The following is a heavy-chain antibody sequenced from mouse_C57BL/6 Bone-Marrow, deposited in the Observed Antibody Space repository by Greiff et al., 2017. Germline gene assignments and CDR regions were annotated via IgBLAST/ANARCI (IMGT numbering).Heavy chain of an antibody. D-gene: IGHD2-4*01. CDR1: GFNIKDDY. V-gene: IGHV14-4*01. CDR3: TTCSYDYPFAY. J-gene: IGHJ3*01. CDR2: IDPENGDT. Sequence: SGAELVRPGASVKLFCTASGFNIKDDYMHWVKQRPEQGLEWIGWIDPENGDTEYASKFQGKATITADTSSNTAYLQLSSLTSEDTAVYYCTTCSYDYPFAYWGQGTLVTVSA.